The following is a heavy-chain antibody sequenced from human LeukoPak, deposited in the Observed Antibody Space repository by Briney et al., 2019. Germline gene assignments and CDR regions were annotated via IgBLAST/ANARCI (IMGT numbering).Heavy chain of an antibody. CDR1: GFTFSSYS. J-gene: IGHJ4*02. CDR3: TRRLDD. V-gene: IGHV3-7*01. CDR2: INHDNTEN. D-gene: IGHD3-16*01. Sequence: GGSLRLSCAASGFTFSSYSMNWVRQAPGKGLEWVANINHDNTENNYLDSVKGRFTISRDNAQNSLYLQLNGLRVEDTAVYYCTRRLDDWGQGTLVTVSS.